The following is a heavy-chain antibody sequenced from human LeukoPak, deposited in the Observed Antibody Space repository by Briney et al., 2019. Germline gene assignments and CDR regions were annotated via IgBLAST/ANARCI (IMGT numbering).Heavy chain of an antibody. J-gene: IGHJ3*02. CDR3: ARAIYYYDSSGYYSIAFDI. CDR1: GYTFTSYD. V-gene: IGHV1-8*01. D-gene: IGHD3-22*01. Sequence: ASVKVSCKASGYTFTSYDINWVRQATGQGLEWMGWMNPNSGNTGYAQKCHGRVTMTRDASISTAYMELSRLRYEDTAVYYCARAIYYYDSSGYYSIAFDIWGQGTMVTVSS. CDR2: MNPNSGNT.